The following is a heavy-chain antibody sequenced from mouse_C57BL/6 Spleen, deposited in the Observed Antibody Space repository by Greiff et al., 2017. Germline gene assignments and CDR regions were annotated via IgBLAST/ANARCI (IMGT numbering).Heavy chain of an antibody. J-gene: IGHJ4*01. D-gene: IGHD1-1*01. V-gene: IGHV10-1*01. Sequence: EVKLQESGGGLVQPKGSLKLSCAASGFSFNTYAMNWVRQAPGKGLEWVARIRSKSNNYATYYADSVKDRFTISRDDSESMLYLQMNNLKTEDTAMYYCVRMEYYGSRSHYYAMDYWGQGTSVTVSS. CDR3: VRMEYYGSRSHYYAMDY. CDR1: GFSFNTYA. CDR2: IRSKSNNYAT.